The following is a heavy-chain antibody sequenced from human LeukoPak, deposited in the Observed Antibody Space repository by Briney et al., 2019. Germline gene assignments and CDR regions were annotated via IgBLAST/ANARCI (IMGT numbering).Heavy chain of an antibody. CDR1: GYTFTASY. D-gene: IGHD5-18*01. J-gene: IGHJ4*02. V-gene: IGHV1-8*02. Sequence: GASVKVSCKASGYTFTASYMHWVRQATGQGLEWMGWMNPNSGNTGHAQKFQGRVTMTRNTSISTAYMELSSLRSEDTAVYYCARGPVDTAMVGYWGQGTLVTVSS. CDR2: MNPNSGNT. CDR3: ARGPVDTAMVGY.